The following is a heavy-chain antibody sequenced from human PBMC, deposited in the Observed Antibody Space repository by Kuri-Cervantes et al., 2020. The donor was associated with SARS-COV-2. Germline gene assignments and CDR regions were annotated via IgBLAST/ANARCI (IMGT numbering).Heavy chain of an antibody. CDR1: GFTFSDYY. Sequence: GESLKISCAASGFTFSDYYMNWVRQAPGKGLEWVSCISSSSTIYYADSVKGRFTISRDNAKNSLYLQMNSLGAEDTAVYYCARVDSGYDNVLNYYYYYYGMDVWGQGTTVTVSS. CDR2: ISSSSTI. J-gene: IGHJ6*02. V-gene: IGHV3-69-1*01. D-gene: IGHD5-12*01. CDR3: ARVDSGYDNVLNYYYYYYGMDV.